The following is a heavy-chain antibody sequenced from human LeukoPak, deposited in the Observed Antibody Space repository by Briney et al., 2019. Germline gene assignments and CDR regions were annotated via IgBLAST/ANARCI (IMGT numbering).Heavy chain of an antibody. CDR2: INPNSGGT. J-gene: IGHJ4*02. V-gene: IGHV1-2*02. CDR3: ARAWCSGGSCYSIL. D-gene: IGHD2-15*01. Sequence: ASVKVSCKASGYTFTGYYMHWVRQAPGQGLEWMGWINPNSGGTNYAQKFQGRVTMTRNTSISTAYMELSSLRSEDTAVYYCARAWCSGGSCYSILWGQGTLVTVSS. CDR1: GYTFTGYY.